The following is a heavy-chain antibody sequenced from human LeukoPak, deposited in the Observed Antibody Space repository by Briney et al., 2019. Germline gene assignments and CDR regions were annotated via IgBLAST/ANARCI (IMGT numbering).Heavy chain of an antibody. J-gene: IGHJ3*02. V-gene: IGHV1-18*01. CDR2: ISAYNGNT. Sequence: ASVKVSCKASGDTFTSYGISWVRQAPGQGLEWMGWISAYNGNTNYAQKLQGRVTMTTDTSTSTAYMELRSLRSDDTAVYYCAGMWFGELSGIWGQGTMVTVSS. CDR3: AGMWFGELSGI. D-gene: IGHD3-10*01. CDR1: GDTFTSYG.